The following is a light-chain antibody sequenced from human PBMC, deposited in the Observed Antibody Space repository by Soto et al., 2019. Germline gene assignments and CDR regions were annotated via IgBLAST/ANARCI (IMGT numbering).Light chain of an antibody. V-gene: IGLV2-14*01. CDR1: SSDVGGYDY. CDR2: DVS. J-gene: IGLJ2*01. CDR3: SSYASTSSPVV. Sequence: QSALTQPASVSGSPGQSITISCAGTSSDVGGYDYVSWYQQHPGKAPTLMIFDVSNRPSRVSNRFSGSKSGNTASLTIYGLRAEDEADYYCSSYASTSSPVVFGGGTQLTVL.